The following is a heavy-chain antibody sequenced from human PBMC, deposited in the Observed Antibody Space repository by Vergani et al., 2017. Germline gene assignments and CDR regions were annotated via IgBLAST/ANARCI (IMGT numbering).Heavy chain of an antibody. CDR2: ISAYNGNT. CDR3: ARQIVGATIFRDNWFDP. Sequence: QVPLVQSGAEVKKPGASVKVSCKASGYTFTSYGISWVRQAPGQGLEWMGWISAYNGNTNYAQKLQGRVTMTTDTSTSTAYMELRSLRSDETAVYYCARQIVGATIFRDNWFDPWSQGTLVTVSS. V-gene: IGHV1-18*01. CDR1: GYTFTSYG. D-gene: IGHD1-26*01. J-gene: IGHJ5*02.